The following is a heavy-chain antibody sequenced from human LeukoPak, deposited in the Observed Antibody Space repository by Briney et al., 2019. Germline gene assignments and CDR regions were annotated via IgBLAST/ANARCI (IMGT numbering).Heavy chain of an antibody. CDR1: GFTFNHFW. Sequence: GGSLRLSCAASGFTFNHFWMSWIRQAPGKGLEWVAYIKKTGSETYYVDSVKGRLTITRDNTRNSLFLQMYSLRAEDTAVYFCAREDGYCSGGNCYSYFDSWGQGTLVTVSA. J-gene: IGHJ4*02. CDR2: IKKTGSET. D-gene: IGHD2-15*01. V-gene: IGHV3-7*01. CDR3: AREDGYCSGGNCYSYFDS.